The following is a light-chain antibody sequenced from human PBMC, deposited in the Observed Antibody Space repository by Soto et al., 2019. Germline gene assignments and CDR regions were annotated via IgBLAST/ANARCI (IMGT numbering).Light chain of an antibody. CDR2: WAS. J-gene: IGKJ2*01. Sequence: DIVMTQSPDSLSVYLGERASISCKSSQSVLYKSTNRHFINWYQQKPGQPPKLLLYWASTRESGVPDRFTGSVSGTDFTLSISSLQADDVAVYYCQQFYSVPYTFGQGTKLEIK. CDR3: QQFYSVPYT. V-gene: IGKV4-1*01. CDR1: QSVLYKSTNRHF.